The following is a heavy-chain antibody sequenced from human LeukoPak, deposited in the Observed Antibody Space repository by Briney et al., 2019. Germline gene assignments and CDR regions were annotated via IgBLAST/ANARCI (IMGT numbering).Heavy chain of an antibody. CDR3: TRESSPWDTDYDYMDV. D-gene: IGHD4/OR15-4a*01. V-gene: IGHV3-49*04. J-gene: IGHJ6*02. CDR2: IRSKAFGGTT. CDR1: GFSFSNYA. Sequence: GGSLRLSCEASGFSFSNYAMTWVRQAPGKGLEWVGFIRSKAFGGTTEYGASVTGRGTISRDDSKNIAYLQMNSLNTEDSAVYYCTRESSPWDTDYDYMDVWGQGTTVTVSS.